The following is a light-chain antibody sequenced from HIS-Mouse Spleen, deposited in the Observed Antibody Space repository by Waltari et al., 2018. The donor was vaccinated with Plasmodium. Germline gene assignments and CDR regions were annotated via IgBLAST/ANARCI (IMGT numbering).Light chain of an antibody. CDR2: GAS. J-gene: IGKJ2*01. Sequence: IVLTQSPGTLSLSPGESATTSCRTSQSVSSSYLAWYQQKPGQAPRLLIYGASSRATGIPDRFSGSGSGTDFTLTISRLEPEDFAVYYCQQYGSSPYTFGQGTKLEIK. V-gene: IGKV3-20*01. CDR3: QQYGSSPYT. CDR1: QSVSSSY.